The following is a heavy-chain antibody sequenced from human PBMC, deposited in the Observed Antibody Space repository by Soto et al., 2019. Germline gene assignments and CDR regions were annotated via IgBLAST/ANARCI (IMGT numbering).Heavy chain of an antibody. CDR2: IYYSGST. Sequence: QVQLQESGPGLVKPSQTLSLTCTVSGGSISSGGYYWSWIRQHPGKGLEWIGYIYYSGSTYYNPSLKSRVTISVDTSENQFSLKLSSVTAADTAVYYCTRDLRENYYYYMDVWGKGTTVTVSS. J-gene: IGHJ6*03. V-gene: IGHV4-31*03. CDR3: TRDLRENYYYYMDV. CDR1: GGSISSGGYY.